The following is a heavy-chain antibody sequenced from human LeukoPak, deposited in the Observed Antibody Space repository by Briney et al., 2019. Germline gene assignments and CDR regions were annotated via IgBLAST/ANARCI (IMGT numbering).Heavy chain of an antibody. J-gene: IGHJ6*02. CDR3: ARAGYQLLHYYYYGMDV. Sequence: SETLSLTCTVSGGSISSSSYYWGWIRQPPGKGLEWIGSIYFGGSTYYNPSLKSRVAISIDTSKNQFSLKLSSVTAADTAVYYCARAGYQLLHYYYYGMDVWGQGTTVTVSS. CDR2: IYFGGST. V-gene: IGHV4-39*07. D-gene: IGHD2-2*01. CDR1: GGSISSSSYY.